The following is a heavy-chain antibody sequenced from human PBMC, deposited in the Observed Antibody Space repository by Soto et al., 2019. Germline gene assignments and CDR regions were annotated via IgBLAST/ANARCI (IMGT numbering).Heavy chain of an antibody. Sequence: PGGSLRLSCAASGFTFSSYWMHWVRQVPGKGMVWVSRIRGDGSSISYADSVKGRFTISRDNAKNTLYLQMNSLRAEYTAVYYCAREGTQFEYFQYWGQGTLVTVSS. V-gene: IGHV3-74*01. D-gene: IGHD1-1*01. CDR3: AREGTQFEYFQY. CDR1: GFTFSSYW. CDR2: IRGDGSSI. J-gene: IGHJ1*01.